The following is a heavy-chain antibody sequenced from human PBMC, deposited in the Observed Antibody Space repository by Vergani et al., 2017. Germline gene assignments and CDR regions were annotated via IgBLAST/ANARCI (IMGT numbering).Heavy chain of an antibody. J-gene: IGHJ4*02. Sequence: QVQLVESGGGVVQPGGSLRLSCAASGFTFSSYGMHWVRQAPGKGLEWVAFIRYDGSNKYYADSVKGRFTISRDNSKNTLYLQMNSLRAEDTAVYYCARGSNFHLFDYWGQGTLVTVSS. CDR3: ARGSNFHLFDY. CDR2: IRYDGSNK. D-gene: IGHD4-11*01. V-gene: IGHV3-30*02. CDR1: GFTFSSYG.